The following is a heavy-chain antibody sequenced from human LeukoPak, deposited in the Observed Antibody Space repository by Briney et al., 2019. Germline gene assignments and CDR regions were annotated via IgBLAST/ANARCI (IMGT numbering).Heavy chain of an antibody. D-gene: IGHD5-24*01. CDR1: GGSFSGYY. V-gene: IGHV4-34*01. CDR2: INHSGST. CDR3: ARGGRDGYN. Sequence: SETLSLTCAVYGGSFSGYYWSWIRQPPGKGLEWIGEINHSGSTNYDPSLKSRVIISVDTSKNQFSLKLSSVAAAGTAVYYCARGGRDGYNWGQGTLVTVSS. J-gene: IGHJ4*02.